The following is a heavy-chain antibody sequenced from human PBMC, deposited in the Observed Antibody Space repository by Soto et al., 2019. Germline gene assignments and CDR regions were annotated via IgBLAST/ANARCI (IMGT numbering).Heavy chain of an antibody. CDR3: ARVGSGQPPSGLGMDV. CDR1: GYTSTSYY. Sequence: ASVKVSCKASGYTSTSYYMHWVRQAPGQGLEWMGIINPSGGSTSYAQKFQGRVTMTRDTSTSTVYMELSSLRSEDTAVYYCARVGSGQPPSGLGMDVWGQGTTVTV. V-gene: IGHV1-46*01. D-gene: IGHD3-10*01. J-gene: IGHJ6*02. CDR2: INPSGGST.